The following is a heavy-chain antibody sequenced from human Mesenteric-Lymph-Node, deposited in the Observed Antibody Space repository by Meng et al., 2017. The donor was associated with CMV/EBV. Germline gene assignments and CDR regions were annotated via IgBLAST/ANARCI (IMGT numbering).Heavy chain of an antibody. V-gene: IGHV1-69*12. J-gene: IGHJ5*02. CDR3: ARSKGSGCSDWFTP. D-gene: IGHD5-12*01. Sequence: QVQLVQSGAEVNKPGARVKVSCKASGGTFSSYTISWVRQAPGQGLEWMGGIIPIFGTANYAQKFQGRVTITADESTSTAYMELSSLRSEDTAVYYCARSKGSGCSDWFTPWGQGTLVTVSS. CDR2: IIPIFGTA. CDR1: GGTFSSYT.